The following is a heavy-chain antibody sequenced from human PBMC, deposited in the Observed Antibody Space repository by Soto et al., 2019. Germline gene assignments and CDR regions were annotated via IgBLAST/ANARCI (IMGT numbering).Heavy chain of an antibody. Sequence: QVQLVQSGAEVKKPGASVKVSCKASGYTFTSYGISWVRQAPGQGLEWMGWISAYNGNTNYAQKLRGRVTMTTDTSTSTASMELRSLRSDDTGVYYCAGVGVVAATLVGPDYWGQGSLVTVSS. D-gene: IGHD2-15*01. J-gene: IGHJ4*02. CDR1: GYTFTSYG. CDR2: ISAYNGNT. CDR3: AGVGVVAATLVGPDY. V-gene: IGHV1-18*01.